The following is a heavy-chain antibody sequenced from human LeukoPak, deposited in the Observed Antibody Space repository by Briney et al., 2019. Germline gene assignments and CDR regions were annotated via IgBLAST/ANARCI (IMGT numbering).Heavy chain of an antibody. J-gene: IGHJ4*02. V-gene: IGHV3-33*01. CDR2: IWYDGSNK. CDR1: GFTFSSYG. CDR3: ARDSGTTVGYFDY. Sequence: GRSLRLSCAASGFTFSSYGMHWVRQAPGKGLEWVAVIWYDGSNKYYADSVKGRFTISRDNSKNTLYLQMNSLRADDTAVYYCARDSGTTVGYFDYWGQGTLVTVSS. D-gene: IGHD4-23*01.